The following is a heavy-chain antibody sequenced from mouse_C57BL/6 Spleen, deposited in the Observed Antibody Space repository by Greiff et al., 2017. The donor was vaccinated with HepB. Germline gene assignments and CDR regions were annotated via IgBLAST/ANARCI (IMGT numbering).Heavy chain of an antibody. CDR1: GYAFSSYW. V-gene: IGHV1-80*01. J-gene: IGHJ2*01. CDR3: ARPITTVGARGYYFDY. Sequence: VQLQQSGAELVKPGASVKISCKASGYAFSSYWMNWVKQRPGKGLEWIGQIYPGDGDTNYNGKFKGKATLTADKSSSTAYMQLSSLTSEDSAVYFCARPITTVGARGYYFDYWGQGTTLTVSS. CDR2: IYPGDGDT. D-gene: IGHD1-1*01.